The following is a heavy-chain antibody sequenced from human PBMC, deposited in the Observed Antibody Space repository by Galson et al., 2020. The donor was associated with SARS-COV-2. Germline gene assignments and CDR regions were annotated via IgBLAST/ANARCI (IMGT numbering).Heavy chain of an antibody. CDR1: LGSISSGSYY. D-gene: IGHD3-22*01. V-gene: IGHV4-61*02. CDR3: ARSRDTSGNAFDI. CDR2: IHTTGST. J-gene: IGHJ3*02. Sequence: SQTLSLTCTVPLGSISSGSYYWSWIRQPAGKGLEWTGRIHTTGSTNYNPSLKRRATISVDTSKNHFALTLSSVTAADTAVHYCARSRDTSGNAFDIWGQGTMVTVSS.